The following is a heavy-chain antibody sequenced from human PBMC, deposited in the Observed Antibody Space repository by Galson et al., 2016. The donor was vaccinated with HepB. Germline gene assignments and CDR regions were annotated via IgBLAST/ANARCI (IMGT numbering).Heavy chain of an antibody. D-gene: IGHD3-22*01. Sequence: SETLSLTCSVSGASISTYFWSWIRQPPGKGLEWIGYIYYSGSTNYTPSLKSRVTISIDTSKNQFSLKLSSVTAADTAVYYCARYYYDRSGAEGDAFDIWGQGKTVTVSS. CDR2: IYYSGST. V-gene: IGHV4-59*12. CDR3: ARYYYDRSGAEGDAFDI. CDR1: GASISTYF. J-gene: IGHJ3*02.